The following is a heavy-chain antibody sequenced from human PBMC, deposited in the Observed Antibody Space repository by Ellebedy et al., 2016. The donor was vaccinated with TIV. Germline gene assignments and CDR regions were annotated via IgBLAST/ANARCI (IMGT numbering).Heavy chain of an antibody. D-gene: IGHD2-15*01. CDR3: ARVGCSDASCYYYDHYYMDV. CDR2: ISTSGGST. CDR1: GSTFTNYA. V-gene: IGHV3-23*01. J-gene: IGHJ6*03. Sequence: GESLKISCAASGSTFTNYAMSWVRQAPGKGLEWVSAISTSGGSTYYADSVKGRFTISRDNAKNTLYLQMNALSAEETAVYYCARVGCSDASCYYYDHYYMDVWGKGTAVTVSS.